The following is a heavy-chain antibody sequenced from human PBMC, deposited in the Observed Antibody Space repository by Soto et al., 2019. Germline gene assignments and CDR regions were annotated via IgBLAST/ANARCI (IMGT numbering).Heavy chain of an antibody. CDR1: GFTFSDYY. J-gene: IGHJ6*03. V-gene: IGHV3-11*01. Sequence: GGSLRLSCAASGFTFSDYYMSWIRQAPGKGLEWVSYISSSGSTIYYADSVKGRFTISRDNAKNSLYLQMNSLRAEDTAVYYCARAVSHVSYYYMDVWGKGTTVTVSS. CDR3: ARAVSHVSYYYMDV. D-gene: IGHD3-16*02. CDR2: ISSSGSTI.